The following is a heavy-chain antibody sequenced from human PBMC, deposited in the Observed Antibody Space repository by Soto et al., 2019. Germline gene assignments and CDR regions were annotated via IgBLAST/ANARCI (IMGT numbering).Heavy chain of an antibody. J-gene: IGHJ6*02. CDR1: GDTDTNYV. D-gene: IGHD3-16*02. V-gene: IGHV1-69*01. Sequence: QVQLVQSGAEVKKPGSSVKVSCKASGDTDTNYVISWVRQAPGQGLEWMGGIFPKFGTTYSAQKLQDRLTITADEITSTVYMQLSSLRLDDTAVYYCEAEMTFGKLSVVWGQGTTVTVSS. CDR3: EAEMTFGKLSVV. CDR2: IFPKFGTT.